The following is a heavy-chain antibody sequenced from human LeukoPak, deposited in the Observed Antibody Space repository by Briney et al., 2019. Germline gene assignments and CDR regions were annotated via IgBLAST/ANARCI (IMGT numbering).Heavy chain of an antibody. CDR2: IYPGDSDT. V-gene: IGHV5-51*01. CDR3: ARHRTSSSWEYYFDY. D-gene: IGHD6-13*01. J-gene: IGHJ4*02. Sequence: GASLQISFKGSGYSFTSYWIGWGRRMPGKGLGWMGIIYPGDSDTRYSPSFQGQVTISADKSISTAYLQWSSLKASDTAMYYCARHRTSSSWEYYFDYWGQGTLVTVSS. CDR1: GYSFTSYW.